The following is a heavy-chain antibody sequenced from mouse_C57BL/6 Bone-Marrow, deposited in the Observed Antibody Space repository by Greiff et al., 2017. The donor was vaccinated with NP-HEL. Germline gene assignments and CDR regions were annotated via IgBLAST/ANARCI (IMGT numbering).Heavy chain of an antibody. Sequence: QVQLQQSGPELVKPGASVKLSCKASGYTFTGYWIEWVKQSPGHSLEWIGEILPGSGSTTYNEKFKGKATFTADTSSNTAYMQLSSLTTEDSAIYYCAAYDGYSSDYWDQGTTLTVSA. CDR2: ILPGSGST. D-gene: IGHD2-3*01. CDR3: AAYDGYSSDY. CDR1: GYTFTGYW. V-gene: IGHV1-9*01. J-gene: IGHJ2*01.